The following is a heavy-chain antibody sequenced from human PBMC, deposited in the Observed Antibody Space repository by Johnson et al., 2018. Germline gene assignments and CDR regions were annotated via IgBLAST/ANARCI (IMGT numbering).Heavy chain of an antibody. D-gene: IGHD4-17*01. CDR2: ISYDGSNK. J-gene: IGHJ1*01. CDR3: ARARMPYGDYLEYFQH. V-gene: IGHV3-30*03. CDR1: GFTFSTYG. Sequence: QVQLVQSGGGVVQPGRSLRLSCAASGFTFSTYGMHWVRQAPGKGLEWVAIISYDGSNKYYADSVKGRFTISRDNSKNTLYLQMNSLGAEDTAVYYCARARMPYGDYLEYFQHWGQGTLVTVSS.